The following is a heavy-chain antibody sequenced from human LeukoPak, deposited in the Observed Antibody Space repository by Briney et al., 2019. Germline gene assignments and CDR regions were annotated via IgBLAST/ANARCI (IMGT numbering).Heavy chain of an antibody. CDR3: ARVVYGDSSKDFDY. CDR1: GGSFSAYY. V-gene: IGHV4-34*01. CDR2: INHSGST. J-gene: IGHJ4*02. Sequence: PSETLSLTCAVYGGSFSAYYWSWIRKPPGKGLEWIGEINHSGSTNYNPSLKSRVTISVDTSKNQFSLKLSSVTAADTALYYCARVVYGDSSKDFDYWGQGTLVTVSS. D-gene: IGHD4-17*01.